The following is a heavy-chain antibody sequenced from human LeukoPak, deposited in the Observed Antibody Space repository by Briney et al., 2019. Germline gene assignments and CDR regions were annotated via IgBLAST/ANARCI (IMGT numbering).Heavy chain of an antibody. CDR1: GFTFSSYA. CDR3: AKGRGQSYPHYYFDS. J-gene: IGHJ4*02. D-gene: IGHD3-16*02. V-gene: IGHV3-30-3*01. CDR2: ISYDGSNK. Sequence: GGSLRLSCAASGFTFSSYAMHWVRQAPGKGLEWVAVISYDGSNKYYADSVKGRFTISRDSSKNTLYLQMNSLRPEDTAVYYCAKGRGQSYPHYYFDSWGQGTLVTVSS.